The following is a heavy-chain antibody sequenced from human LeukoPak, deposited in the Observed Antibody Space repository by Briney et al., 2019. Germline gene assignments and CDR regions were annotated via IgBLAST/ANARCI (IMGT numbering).Heavy chain of an antibody. CDR3: VGGDY. J-gene: IGHJ4*02. CDR1: GFTFSSYS. V-gene: IGHV3-7*01. Sequence: GGSLRLSCAASGFTFSSYSMNWVRQAPGKGLECVANINQDGSDKYYVDSVKGRFTISRDNTKNSLYLQMNSLGAEDTAVYYCVGGDYWGQGTLVTVSS. CDR2: INQDGSDK.